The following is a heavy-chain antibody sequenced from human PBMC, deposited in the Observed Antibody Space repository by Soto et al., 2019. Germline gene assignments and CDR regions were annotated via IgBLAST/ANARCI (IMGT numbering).Heavy chain of an antibody. V-gene: IGHV4-34*01. CDR1: GGSFSGYY. J-gene: IGHJ4*02. D-gene: IGHD3-22*01. CDR3: ARFLPYESPHGYILDY. CDR2: INHSGST. Sequence: VYGGSFSGYYLSWIRQPPGKGLEWIGEINHSGSTNYNPSLKSRVTISVDTSKNQFSLKLSSVTAADTAVFYCARFLPYESPHGYILDYWGQGTLVTVSS.